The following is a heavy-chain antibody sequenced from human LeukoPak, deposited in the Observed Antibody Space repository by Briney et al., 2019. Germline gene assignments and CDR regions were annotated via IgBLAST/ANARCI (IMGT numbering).Heavy chain of an antibody. V-gene: IGHV3-30*02. CDR2: IWYDGSNK. D-gene: IGHD3-10*01. CDR1: GFTFRSYG. CDR3: AKKGDYGYYFDY. Sequence: PGGSLRLSCAASGFTFRSYGMHWVRQAPGKGLEWVAVIWYDGSNKYYADSVKGRFTISRDNSKNTLYLQMNSLRAEDTAVYYCAKKGDYGYYFDYWGQGTLVTVSS. J-gene: IGHJ4*02.